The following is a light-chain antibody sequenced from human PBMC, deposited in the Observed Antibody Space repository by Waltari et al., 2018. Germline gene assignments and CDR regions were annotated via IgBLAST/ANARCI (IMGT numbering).Light chain of an antibody. Sequence: EVVLTQSPATLSLSPGARATLPCRASQSVDNYLAWYQQKPGQAPRLLIYDASNRATGIPARFSGSGSGTDFTLTISSLEPEDFAVYYCQQRGNWPPFTFGPGTKVDIK. CDR1: QSVDNY. V-gene: IGKV3-11*01. J-gene: IGKJ3*01. CDR3: QQRGNWPPFT. CDR2: DAS.